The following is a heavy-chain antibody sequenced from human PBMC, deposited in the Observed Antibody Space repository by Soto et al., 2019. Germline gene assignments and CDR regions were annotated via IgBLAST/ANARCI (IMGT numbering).Heavy chain of an antibody. Sequence: SETLSLTCTVSGGSISSGGYYWSWIRQHPGKGLEWIGYIYYSGSTYYNPSLKSRVTISVDTSKNQFSLKLSSVTAADTAVYYCARVPHITMVRGVITYFDYWGQGTLVTVSS. D-gene: IGHD3-10*01. V-gene: IGHV4-31*03. CDR3: ARVPHITMVRGVITYFDY. CDR1: GGSISSGGYY. J-gene: IGHJ4*02. CDR2: IYYSGST.